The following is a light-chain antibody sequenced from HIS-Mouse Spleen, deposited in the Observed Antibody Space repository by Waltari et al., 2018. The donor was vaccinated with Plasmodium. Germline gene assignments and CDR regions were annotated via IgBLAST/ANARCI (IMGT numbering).Light chain of an antibody. V-gene: IGKV3-15*01. CDR2: GAS. Sequence: EIVMTQSPATLSVSAGESATLACRASQSVSSNLAWYRQKPGQTPRLLIYGASTRATGSPARYSGSGSGTEFTLTISSLQSEDFAVYCCQQYKNWSCTFGPGTKVDI. CDR3: QQYKNWSCT. CDR1: QSVSSN. J-gene: IGKJ3*01.